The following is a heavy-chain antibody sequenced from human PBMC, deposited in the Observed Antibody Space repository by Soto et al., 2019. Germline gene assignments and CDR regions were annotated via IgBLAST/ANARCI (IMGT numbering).Heavy chain of an antibody. CDR1: GFTFSSYV. CDR2: ISGSGSNT. V-gene: IGHV3-23*01. Sequence: EVQLLESGGGLVQPGGSLRLSCAASGFTFSSYVMNWVRKAPGKGLEWVSGISGSGSNTYYADSVKGRFTISRDNSNDTLYLQMNSLRAEDTAVYYCAHPYYSGSSYYGIDVWGRGTTVTVSS. D-gene: IGHD3-10*01. CDR3: AHPYYSGSSYYGIDV. J-gene: IGHJ6*02.